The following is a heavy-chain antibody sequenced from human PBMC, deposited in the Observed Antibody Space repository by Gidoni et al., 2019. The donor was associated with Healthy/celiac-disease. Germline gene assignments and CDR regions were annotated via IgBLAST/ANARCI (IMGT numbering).Heavy chain of an antibody. Sequence: AVISYDGSNKYYADSVKGRFTISRDNSKNTLYLQMNSLRAEDTAVYYCARGSSSWYWVRYYYYGMDVWGQGTTVTVSS. CDR2: ISYDGSNK. J-gene: IGHJ6*02. D-gene: IGHD6-13*01. V-gene: IGHV3-30-3*01. CDR3: ARGSSSWYWVRYYYYGMDV.